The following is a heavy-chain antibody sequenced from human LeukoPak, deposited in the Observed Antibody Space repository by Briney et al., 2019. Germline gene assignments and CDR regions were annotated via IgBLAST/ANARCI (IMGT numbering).Heavy chain of an antibody. Sequence: SETLSLTCTVSGYSISSGYYWGWIRQPPGKGLEWIGSIYHSGSTYYNPSLKSRVTISVDTSKNQFSLKLSSVTAADTAVYYCARDLGGIVGATGVLDYWGQGTLVTVSS. CDR1: GYSISSGYY. V-gene: IGHV4-38-2*02. J-gene: IGHJ4*02. D-gene: IGHD1-26*01. CDR2: IYHSGST. CDR3: ARDLGGIVGATGVLDY.